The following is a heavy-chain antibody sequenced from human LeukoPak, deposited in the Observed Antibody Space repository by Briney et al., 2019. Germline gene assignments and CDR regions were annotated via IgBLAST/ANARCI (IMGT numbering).Heavy chain of an antibody. D-gene: IGHD6-19*01. CDR1: GFTFSSYA. V-gene: IGHV3-23*01. CDR2: ISGGGGTT. CDR3: VKGHSSGWYWLDP. J-gene: IGHJ5*02. Sequence: PGGSLRLSCAASGFTFSSYAMSWVRQAPGKGLEWVSAISGGGGTTHYADSVKGRFTVSRDNSIHTLYLRMDSLRGEDTAVYYCVKGHSSGWYWLDPWGQGTLVTVSS.